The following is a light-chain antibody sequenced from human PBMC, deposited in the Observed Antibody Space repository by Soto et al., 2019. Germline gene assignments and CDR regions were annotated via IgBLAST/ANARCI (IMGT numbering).Light chain of an antibody. CDR1: QSISNN. V-gene: IGKV3-15*01. CDR3: QQYNNWPRT. J-gene: IGKJ1*01. CDR2: GAS. Sequence: EILMTQSPATLSVSPGERATLSCRASQSISNNLAWYQQKPGQSPSLLFYGASNRASGVPARFSGSGSGTECTLPLSRLQSEDFEVYYCQQYNNWPRTFGQGTKVDIK.